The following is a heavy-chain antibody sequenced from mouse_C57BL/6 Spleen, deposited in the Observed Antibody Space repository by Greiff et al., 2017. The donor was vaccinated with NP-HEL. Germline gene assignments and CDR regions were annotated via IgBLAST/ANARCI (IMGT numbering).Heavy chain of an antibody. Sequence: EVQLQQSGPVLVKPGASVKMSCKASGYTFTDYYMNWVKQSHGKSLEWIGVINPYNGGTSYNQKFKGKATLTVDKSSSTAYMELNSLTSADSAVYYCSVYCQLSPWFAYWGHGTLVTVSA. CDR3: SVYCQLSPWFAY. D-gene: IGHD1-1*01. V-gene: IGHV1-19*01. J-gene: IGHJ3*01. CDR2: INPYNGGT. CDR1: GYTFTDYY.